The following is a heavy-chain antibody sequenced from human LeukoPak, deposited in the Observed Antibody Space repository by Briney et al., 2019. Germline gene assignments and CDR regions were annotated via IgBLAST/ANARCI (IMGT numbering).Heavy chain of an antibody. J-gene: IGHJ4*01. D-gene: IGHD3-10*01. CDR2: IRKDGGDI. Sequence: GGSLRLSCVASGLSFGSYWMDWVRQAPGKGLEWVANIRKDGGDIHYVDSVKGRFTISRDNAKNSVYLQMHSLRAEDTAMYYCERDAFGDFSYWGHGILVTVFS. CDR1: GLSFGSYW. CDR3: ERDAFGDFSY. V-gene: IGHV3-7*01.